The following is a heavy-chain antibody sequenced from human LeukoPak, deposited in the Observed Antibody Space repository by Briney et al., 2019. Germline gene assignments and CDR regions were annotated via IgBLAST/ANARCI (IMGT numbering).Heavy chain of an antibody. D-gene: IGHD6-19*01. CDR3: ARGAVAGRRGDAFDI. J-gene: IGHJ3*02. CDR2: IKQDGSEK. CDR1: GFTFSSYW. Sequence: GGSLRLSCAASGFTFSSYWMSWVRQAPGKGLEWVTNIKQDGSEKYYVDSVKGRFTISRDNAKNSLYLQMNSLRAEDTAVYYCARGAVAGRRGDAFDIWGQGTMVTVSS. V-gene: IGHV3-7*01.